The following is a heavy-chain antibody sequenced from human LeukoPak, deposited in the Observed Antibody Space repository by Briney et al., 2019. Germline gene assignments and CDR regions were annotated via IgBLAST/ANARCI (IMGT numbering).Heavy chain of an antibody. Sequence: SETLSLTCTVSGDSISSSSFYGAWIRQPPGKGLEYIGSVFYSGSTYYNPSLRSRVTFSVDTSKNQFSLKLTSVTAADTAVYYCARLDKRVHNTFDIWGQGTTVTVSS. V-gene: IGHV4-39*01. CDR2: VFYSGST. CDR1: GDSISSSSFY. D-gene: IGHD3-9*01. J-gene: IGHJ3*02. CDR3: ARLDKRVHNTFDI.